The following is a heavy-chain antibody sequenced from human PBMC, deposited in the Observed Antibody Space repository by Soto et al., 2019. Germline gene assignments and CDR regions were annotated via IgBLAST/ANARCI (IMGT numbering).Heavy chain of an antibody. J-gene: IGHJ5*02. CDR1: GGSFSGYY. V-gene: IGHV4-34*01. CDR2: INHSGST. Sequence: QVKLQQWGAGLLKPSETLSLTCAVYGGSFSGYYWSRIRQPPGKGLEWIGEINHSGSTNYNPSLKSRVTISVDTSKNQFSLKLSSVTAADTAVYYCARVARCSSTSCYVSPRRGWFDPWGQGTLVTVSS. D-gene: IGHD2-2*01. CDR3: ARVARCSSTSCYVSPRRGWFDP.